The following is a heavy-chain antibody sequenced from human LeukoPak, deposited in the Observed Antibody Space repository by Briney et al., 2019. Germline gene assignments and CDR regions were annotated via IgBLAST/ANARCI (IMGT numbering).Heavy chain of an antibody. CDR3: ARDSLKRTNPLFDY. D-gene: IGHD1-14*01. J-gene: IGHJ4*02. CDR2: ISAYNGNT. CDR1: GYTFTSYG. Sequence: GASVKVSCKASGYTFTSYGNSWVRQAPGQGLEWMGWISAYNGNTNYAQMLQGRVTMTTDTSTSTAYMELRSLRSDDTAVYYCARDSLKRTNPLFDYWGQGTLVTVSS. V-gene: IGHV1-18*01.